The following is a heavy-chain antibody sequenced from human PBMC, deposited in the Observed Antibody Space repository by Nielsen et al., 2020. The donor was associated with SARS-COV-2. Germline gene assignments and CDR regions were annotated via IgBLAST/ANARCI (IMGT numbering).Heavy chain of an antibody. CDR2: VSHSGSI. J-gene: IGHJ2*01. CDR3: ARRNRLASPGAHFDL. Sequence: SETLSLTCAVSGVSFSSNYWWSWVRQPPGKGLEWIGEVSHSGSINYNPSLKSRVTLSMDKSKRQFSLKLSSVTVADTAVYYCARRNRLASPGAHFDLWGRGTLVTVSS. CDR1: GVSFSSNYW. V-gene: IGHV4-4*02. D-gene: IGHD1-14*01.